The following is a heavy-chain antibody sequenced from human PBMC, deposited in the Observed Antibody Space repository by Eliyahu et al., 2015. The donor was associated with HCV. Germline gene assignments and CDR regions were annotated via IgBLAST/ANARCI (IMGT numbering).Heavy chain of an antibody. CDR2: ISGSGGST. V-gene: IGHV3-23*01. D-gene: IGHD3-22*01. CDR3: AVDSSGYSAFGYRFDY. CDR1: GFTFSSYA. Sequence: EVQLLESGGGLVQPGGSLRLSCAXSGFTFSSYAMSWVRQAPGKGLEWVSAISGSGGSTYYADSVKGRFTISRDNSKNTLYLQMNSLRAEDTAVYYCAVDSSGYSAFGYRFDYWGQGTLVTVSS. J-gene: IGHJ4*02.